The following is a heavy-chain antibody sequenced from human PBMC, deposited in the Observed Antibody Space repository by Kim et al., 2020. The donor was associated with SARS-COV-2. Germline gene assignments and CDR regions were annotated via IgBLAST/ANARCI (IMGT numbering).Heavy chain of an antibody. V-gene: IGHV3-48*04. D-gene: IGHD3-3*01. CDR2: ISSSSSTI. CDR1: GFTFSSYS. Sequence: GGSLRLSCAASGFTFSSYSMNWVRQAPGKGLEWVSYISSSSSTIYYADSVKGRFTISRDNAKNSLYLQMNSLRAEDTAVYYCARVGSTYYDFWRGISLGPPRYDAFDIWGQGTMVTVSS. CDR3: ARVGSTYYDFWRGISLGPPRYDAFDI. J-gene: IGHJ3*02.